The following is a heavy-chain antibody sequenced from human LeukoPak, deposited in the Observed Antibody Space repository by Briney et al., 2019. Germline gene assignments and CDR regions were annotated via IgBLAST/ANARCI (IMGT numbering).Heavy chain of an antibody. CDR3: ARGRTFDN. V-gene: IGHV4-59*01. CDR2: IYDRGST. J-gene: IGHJ4*02. CDR1: GGSISSDY. Sequence: SSETLSLTCTVSGGSISSDYWTWIRQPPGKGLEWIGNIYDRGSTKYNPSLKSRVTISVDTSKNQFSLRLSSVTAADTAVYYCARGRTFDNWGQGTLVTVSS.